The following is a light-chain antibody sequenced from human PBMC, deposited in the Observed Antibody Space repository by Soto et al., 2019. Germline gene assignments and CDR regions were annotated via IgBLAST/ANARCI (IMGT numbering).Light chain of an antibody. V-gene: IGKV3-11*01. CDR1: QSVSRY. Sequence: EIVLTQSPATLSLSPGERATLSCRASQSVSRYLAWYQQRLGQAPRLLIYAASNRATGIPARFSGSGSGTDFTLTISSLEPEDFAVYYCQQRSDWPRVTFGGGTRVEI. CDR2: AAS. J-gene: IGKJ4*01. CDR3: QQRSDWPRVT.